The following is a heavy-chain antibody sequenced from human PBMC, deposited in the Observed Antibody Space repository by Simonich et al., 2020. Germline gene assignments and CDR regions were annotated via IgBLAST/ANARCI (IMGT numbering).Heavy chain of an antibody. CDR3: ASSKLATIDY. D-gene: IGHD5-12*01. CDR2: INPNSGGT. Sequence: QVQLVQSGAEVKKPGASVKVSCKASGYTFNGYYMHWVRKAPGQGLEWMGRINPNSGGTNQTQNSQGRVTMTSDTSISTAYMELSRLRADDTAVYYCASSKLATIDYWGQGTLVTASS. V-gene: IGHV1-2*06. CDR1: GYTFNGYY. J-gene: IGHJ4*02.